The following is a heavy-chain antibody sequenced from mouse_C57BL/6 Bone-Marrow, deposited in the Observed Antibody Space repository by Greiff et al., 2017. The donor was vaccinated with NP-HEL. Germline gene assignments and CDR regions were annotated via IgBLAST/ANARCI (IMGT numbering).Heavy chain of an antibody. CDR3: ARHGVGRDYYAMDY. CDR1: GFTFSDYY. V-gene: IGHV5-12*01. J-gene: IGHJ4*01. CDR2: ISNGGGST. D-gene: IGHD4-1*01. Sequence: EVKLMESGGGLVQPGGSLKLSCAASGFTFSDYYMYWVRQTPEKRLEWVAYISNGGGSTYYPDTVKGRFTISRDNAKNTLYLQMSRLKSEDTAMYYCARHGVGRDYYAMDYWGQGTSVTVSS.